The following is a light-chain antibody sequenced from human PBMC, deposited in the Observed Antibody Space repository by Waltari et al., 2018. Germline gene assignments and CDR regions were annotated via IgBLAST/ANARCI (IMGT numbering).Light chain of an antibody. CDR2: DAS. J-gene: IGKJ4*01. V-gene: IGKV1-33*01. CDR1: QDIKKS. CDR3: QQYHSVPLT. Sequence: DIHMTQSPSSLSAPVGDRVTITCQASQDIKKSLNWFHQKAGKDPKVLIFDASNSQTGAPSRFSGSGSGTDFTFIISSLQPEDMGTYYCQQYHSVPLTFGGGTKVEIK.